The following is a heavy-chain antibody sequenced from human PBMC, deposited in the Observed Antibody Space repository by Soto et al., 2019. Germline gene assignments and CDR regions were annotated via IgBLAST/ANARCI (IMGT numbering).Heavy chain of an antibody. CDR1: GYTFTNYE. CDR3: ARGDSFSSSWYWFDS. V-gene: IGHV1-8*01. CDR2: MNPNNGNT. J-gene: IGHJ5*01. D-gene: IGHD6-13*01. Sequence: QVLQVQSGAEVKKPGASVKISCETSGYTFTNYEINWVRQATGQGLEWMGWMNPNNGNTGYAQKFQGRVTMTRNTSRSTVYMELSSLRSEDTAVYYCARGDSFSSSWYWFDSWGQGTPVTVSS.